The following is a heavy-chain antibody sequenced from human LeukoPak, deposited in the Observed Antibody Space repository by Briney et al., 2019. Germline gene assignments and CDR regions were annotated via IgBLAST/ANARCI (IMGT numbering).Heavy chain of an antibody. J-gene: IGHJ6*02. CDR3: ASWRYYYYYGMDV. V-gene: IGHV4-59*01. Sequence: SETLSLTCTVSGGSISSYYWSWIRQPPGKGLEWIGYIYYSGSTNYNPSLKSRVTISVDTSKNQFSLKLSSVTAADTAVYYCASWRYYYYYGMDVWGQGTTVTASS. CDR1: GGSISSYY. CDR2: IYYSGST.